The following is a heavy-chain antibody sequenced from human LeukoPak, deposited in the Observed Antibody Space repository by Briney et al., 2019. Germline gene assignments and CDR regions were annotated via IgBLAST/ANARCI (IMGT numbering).Heavy chain of an antibody. J-gene: IGHJ1*01. CDR1: GYTFTSYY. Sequence: GASVKVSCKASGYTFTSYYMHWVRQAPGQGLEWMGWINPNSGGTNYAQKFQGRVTMTRDTSISTAYMELSRLRSDDTAVYYCARDQGSSGWYFQHWGQGTLVTVSS. CDR2: INPNSGGT. D-gene: IGHD6-19*01. CDR3: ARDQGSSGWYFQH. V-gene: IGHV1-2*02.